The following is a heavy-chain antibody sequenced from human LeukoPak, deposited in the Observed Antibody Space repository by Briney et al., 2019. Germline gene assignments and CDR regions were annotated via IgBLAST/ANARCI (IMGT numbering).Heavy chain of an antibody. CDR1: GFTSSSYS. CDR2: ISSSSSYI. Sequence: GGSLRLSCAASGFTSSSYSMNWVRQAPGKGLEWVSSISSSSSYIYYADSVKGRFTISRDNAKNSLYLQMNSLRAEDTAVYYCARVHGDYVPDYWGQGTLVTVSS. D-gene: IGHD4-17*01. J-gene: IGHJ4*02. V-gene: IGHV3-21*01. CDR3: ARVHGDYVPDY.